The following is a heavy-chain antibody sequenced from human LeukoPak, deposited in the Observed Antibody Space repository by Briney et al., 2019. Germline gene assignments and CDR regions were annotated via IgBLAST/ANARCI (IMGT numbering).Heavy chain of an antibody. CDR1: GFTFDNYA. J-gene: IGHJ4*02. V-gene: IGHV3-11*01. CDR2: ISSSGSTI. CDR3: ARFSSGSYPDY. Sequence: GGSLTLSCAASGFTFDNYAMSWIRQAPGKGLEWVSYISSSGSTIYYADSVKGRFTISRDNAKNSLYLQMNSLRAEDTAVYHCARFSSGSYPDYWGQGTLVTVSS. D-gene: IGHD1-26*01.